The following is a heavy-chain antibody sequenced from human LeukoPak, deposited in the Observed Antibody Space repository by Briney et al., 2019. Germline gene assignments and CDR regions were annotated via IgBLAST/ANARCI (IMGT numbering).Heavy chain of an antibody. J-gene: IGHJ6*02. Sequence: GESLRISCKGSGYSFTSYWISWVRQMPGKGLEWMGRIDPSDSYINYSPSFQGHVTISADKSISTAYLQWSSLKASDTAIYYCARVRVTTSLHYYYGFDVWGQGTTVTVSS. CDR2: IDPSDSYI. V-gene: IGHV5-10-1*01. D-gene: IGHD4-17*01. CDR1: GYSFTSYW. CDR3: ARVRVTTSLHYYYGFDV.